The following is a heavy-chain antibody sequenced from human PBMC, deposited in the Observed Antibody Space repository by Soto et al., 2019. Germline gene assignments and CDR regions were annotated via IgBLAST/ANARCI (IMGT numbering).Heavy chain of an antibody. V-gene: IGHV1-58*02. CDR1: GFTFTSSA. CDR3: AAPSGSYTNDAFDI. J-gene: IGHJ3*02. Sequence: ASVKVSCKASGFTFTSSAMQWVRQARGQRLEWIGWIVVGSGNTNYAQKFQERVTITRDMSTSTAYMELSSLRSEDTAVYYCAAPSGSYTNDAFDIWGQGTMVTVSS. D-gene: IGHD1-26*01. CDR2: IVVGSGNT.